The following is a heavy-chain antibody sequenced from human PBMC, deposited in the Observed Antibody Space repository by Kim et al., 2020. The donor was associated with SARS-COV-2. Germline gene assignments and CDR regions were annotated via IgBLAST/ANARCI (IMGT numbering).Heavy chain of an antibody. V-gene: IGHV3-74*01. D-gene: IGHD5-18*01. Sequence: DSVKGRFTISRDNAKNTLYLQMNSLRAEDTAVYYCARAVVRLRAMVAFDIWGQGTMVTVSS. J-gene: IGHJ3*02. CDR3: ARAVVRLRAMVAFDI.